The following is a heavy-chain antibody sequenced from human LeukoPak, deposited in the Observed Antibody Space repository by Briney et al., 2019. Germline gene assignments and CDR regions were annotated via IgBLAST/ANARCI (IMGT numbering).Heavy chain of an antibody. Sequence: SESLSLTCAVSGGSVSGYYWSWIRQPPGKGPEWIGKISHSGSTNYNPSLKSRVTISVDTSTNQFSLNLSSVTAADTAVYYCARSANAFDIWGQGAMVTVSS. V-gene: IGHV4-34*01. CDR2: ISHSGST. CDR3: ARSANAFDI. J-gene: IGHJ3*02. CDR1: GGSVSGYY.